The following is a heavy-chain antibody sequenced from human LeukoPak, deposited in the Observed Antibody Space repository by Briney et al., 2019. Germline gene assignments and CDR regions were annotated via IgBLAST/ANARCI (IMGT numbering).Heavy chain of an antibody. V-gene: IGHV3-69-1*01. D-gene: IGHD5-24*01. J-gene: IGHJ3*02. CDR3: ARARRPKWERDGYTSKESAFDI. CDR2: ITSGRTT. Sequence: PGRPLRLSCAASGFTFSDCYMSWIRQAPGKGTAWVSSITSGRTTYYADSVKGRFTISNDNAKKSLYLQMNSLRAEDTAVYYCARARRPKWERDGYTSKESAFDIWGQGTMVTVS. CDR1: GFTFSDCY.